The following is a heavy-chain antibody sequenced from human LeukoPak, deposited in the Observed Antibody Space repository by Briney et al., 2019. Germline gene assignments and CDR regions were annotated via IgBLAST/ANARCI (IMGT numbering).Heavy chain of an antibody. V-gene: IGHV1-69*04. CDR1: GGTFSSYA. Sequence: SVKVSCKASGGTFSSYAISWVRQAPGQGLEWMGRIIPILGIANYAQKFQGRVTITADESTSTAYMELSSLRSEDTAVYYCAREQVGDYGDYEVVWFDPWGQGTLVTVSS. CDR2: IIPILGIA. J-gene: IGHJ5*02. CDR3: AREQVGDYGDYEVVWFDP. D-gene: IGHD4-17*01.